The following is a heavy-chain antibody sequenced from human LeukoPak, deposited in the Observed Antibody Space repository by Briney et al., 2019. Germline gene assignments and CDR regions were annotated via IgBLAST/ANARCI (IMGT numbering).Heavy chain of an antibody. J-gene: IGHJ5*02. CDR2: IIPIFGTA. Sequence: SVKVSCKASGGTFSSYAISWVRQAPGQGLEWMGGIIPIFGTANYAQKFQGRVTITTDESTSTAYMELSSLRSEDTAVYYCARSTMVRGVIISFWFDPWGQGTLVTVSS. V-gene: IGHV1-69*05. CDR1: GGTFSSYA. CDR3: ARSTMVRGVIISFWFDP. D-gene: IGHD3-10*01.